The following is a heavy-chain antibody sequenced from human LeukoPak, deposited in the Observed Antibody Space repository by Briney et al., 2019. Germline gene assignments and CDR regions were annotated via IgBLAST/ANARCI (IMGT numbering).Heavy chain of an antibody. CDR2: INPNSGGT. V-gene: IGHV1-2*02. D-gene: IGHD3-16*01. CDR1: GYTFTGYY. CDR3: ARDSTFMFMKNMDV. J-gene: IGHJ6*03. Sequence: ASVKVSCKASGYTFTGYYMHWVRQAPGQGLEWMGWINPNSGGTNYAQKFQGRVTMTRGTSISTAYMELSRLRSDDTAVYYCARDSTFMFMKNMDVWGKGTTVTVSS.